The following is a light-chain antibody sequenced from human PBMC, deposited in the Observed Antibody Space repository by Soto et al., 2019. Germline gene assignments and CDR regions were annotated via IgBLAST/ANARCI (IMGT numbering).Light chain of an antibody. V-gene: IGKV1-5*03. J-gene: IGKJ5*01. CDR2: KAS. CDR1: QTISSW. Sequence: DIQMTQSPSTLSGSVGDRVTITCRASQTISSWLAWYQQKPGKAPKLLIYKASTLKSGVPSRFSGSGSGTEFTLTISSLQSEDFAVYFCHQYNNWPRTFGQGTRLEIK. CDR3: HQYNNWPRT.